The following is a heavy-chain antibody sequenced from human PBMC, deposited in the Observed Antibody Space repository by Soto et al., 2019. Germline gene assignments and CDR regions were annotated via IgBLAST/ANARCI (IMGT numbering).Heavy chain of an antibody. J-gene: IGHJ3*02. Sequence: GWSLRLSCAASGFTFSSYSMNWVRQAPGKGLEWVSSISSSSSYIYYADSVKGRFTISRDNAKNSLYLQMNSLRAEDTAVYYCARDLSGSNKFDAFDIWGQGTMVTVSS. CDR3: ARDLSGSNKFDAFDI. CDR2: ISSSSSYI. CDR1: GFTFSSYS. D-gene: IGHD6-25*01. V-gene: IGHV3-21*01.